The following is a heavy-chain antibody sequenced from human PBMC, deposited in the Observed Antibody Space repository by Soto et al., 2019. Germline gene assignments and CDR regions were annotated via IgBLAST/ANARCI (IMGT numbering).Heavy chain of an antibody. CDR1: GYTFTSYG. D-gene: IGHD3-3*01. V-gene: IGHV1-18*01. CDR3: ARVRVRFLEWLPTRHDAFDI. J-gene: IGHJ3*02. CDR2: ISAYNGNT. Sequence: ASVKVSCKASGYTFTSYGISWVRQAPGQGLEWMGWISAYNGNTNYAQKLQGRVTMTTDTSTSTAYMELRSLRSDDTAVYYCARVRVRFLEWLPTRHDAFDIWGQGTMVTVSS.